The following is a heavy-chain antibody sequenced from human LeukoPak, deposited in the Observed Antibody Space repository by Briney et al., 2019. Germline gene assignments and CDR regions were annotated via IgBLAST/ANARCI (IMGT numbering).Heavy chain of an antibody. CDR3: SRGETEGAHSVDW. D-gene: IGHD1-26*01. V-gene: IGHV1-18*01. CDR2: ISPYNGHP. J-gene: IGHJ4*01. CDR1: GYTFTSYG. Sequence: ASVKVSCKASGYTFTSYGFSWVRQAPGQGLEWMGWISPYNGHPNSAQELQGRLTMTTDTSPSTAYMEPRRLRSDYPAVYYCSRGETEGAHSVDWCGQASLVIVSS.